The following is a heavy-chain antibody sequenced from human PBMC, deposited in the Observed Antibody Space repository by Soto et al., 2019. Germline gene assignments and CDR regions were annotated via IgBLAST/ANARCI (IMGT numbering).Heavy chain of an antibody. Sequence: QVELVESGGSVVQPGTSLRLSCAASGFTFSAYSINWVRQSPGKGLEWVAVVSYDGSLKFYADSVKGRFAISRDNSMNTVYLQMNSLSPDDTAVYYCAREIRGAIGPLDYWGQGTLVTVSS. CDR1: GFTFSAYS. D-gene: IGHD2-21*01. J-gene: IGHJ4*02. CDR3: AREIRGAIGPLDY. V-gene: IGHV3-30*09. CDR2: VSYDGSLK.